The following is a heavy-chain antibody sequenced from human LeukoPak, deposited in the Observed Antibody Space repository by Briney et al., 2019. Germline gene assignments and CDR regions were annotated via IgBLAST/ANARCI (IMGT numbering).Heavy chain of an antibody. CDR1: GGSMSSWY. D-gene: IGHD4-17*01. Sequence: SETLSLTCTVSGGSMSSWYWSWIRQPPGKGLEWIGYISYSGSTNYNSSLKSRVTISIDTSKNHFSLKLSSVTAVGTAVYYCAREGPFGDPNWFDPWGQGTLVTVSS. CDR2: ISYSGST. V-gene: IGHV4-59*01. CDR3: AREGPFGDPNWFDP. J-gene: IGHJ5*02.